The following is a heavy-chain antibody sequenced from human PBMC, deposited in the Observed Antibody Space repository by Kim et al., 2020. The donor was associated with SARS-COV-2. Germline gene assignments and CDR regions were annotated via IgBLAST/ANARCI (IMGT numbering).Heavy chain of an antibody. J-gene: IGHJ4*02. CDR3: ARVFGYSGYDFVDY. Sequence: EDPAKRRCTSSRDNAKKSLYLQMTSLRAEDTAVYYCARVFGYSGYDFVDYWGQGTLVTVSS. V-gene: IGHV3-11*01. D-gene: IGHD5-12*01.